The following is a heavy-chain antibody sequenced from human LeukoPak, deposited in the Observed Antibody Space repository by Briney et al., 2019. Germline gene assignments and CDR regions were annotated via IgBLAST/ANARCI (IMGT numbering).Heavy chain of an antibody. Sequence: SQTLSLTCAISGDSVSSKSTAWDWIRQSPSRGLEWLGRTYYRSKWYYDYAVSVKSRITINPDTSKNQFSLQLNSVTPEDTAVYYCARGWFWAYDYWGQGTLVTVSS. J-gene: IGHJ4*02. D-gene: IGHD2-15*01. V-gene: IGHV6-1*01. CDR2: TYYRSKWYY. CDR3: ARGWFWAYDY. CDR1: GDSVSSKSTA.